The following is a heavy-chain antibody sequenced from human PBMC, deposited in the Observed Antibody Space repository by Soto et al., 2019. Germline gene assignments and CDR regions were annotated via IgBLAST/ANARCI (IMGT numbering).Heavy chain of an antibody. V-gene: IGHV4-31*03. J-gene: IGHJ4*02. D-gene: IGHD6-6*01. Sequence: LSLTCTVSGGSISSGGYYWSWIRQHPGKGLEWIGYIYYSGSTYYNPSLKSRVTISVDTSKNQFSLKLSSVTAADTAVYYCAREDSSSPGCFDYWGQGTLVTVSS. CDR1: GGSISSGGYY. CDR2: IYYSGST. CDR3: AREDSSSPGCFDY.